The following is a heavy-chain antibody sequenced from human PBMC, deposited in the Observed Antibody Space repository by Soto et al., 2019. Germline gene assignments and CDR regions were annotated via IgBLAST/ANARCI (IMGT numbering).Heavy chain of an antibody. CDR1: GFTFSSYA. V-gene: IGHV3-23*01. CDR3: ATRYNDYGDYVSPLPFDY. CDR2: ISGSGGST. Sequence: GGPLRLSCAASGFTFSSYAMSWVRQAPGKGLEWVSAISGSGGSTYYADSVKGRFTISRDNSKNTLYLQMNSLRAEDTAVYYCATRYNDYGDYVSPLPFDYWGQGTLVTVSS. D-gene: IGHD4-17*01. J-gene: IGHJ4*02.